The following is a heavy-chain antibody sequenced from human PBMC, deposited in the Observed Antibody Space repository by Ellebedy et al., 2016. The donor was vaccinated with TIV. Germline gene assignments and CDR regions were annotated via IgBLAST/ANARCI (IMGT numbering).Heavy chain of an antibody. Sequence: GESLKISCAASGFTFRNFAMTWVRQAPGKGLEWVSSISSSGVSTDYADSVRGRVTISRDNSKNTLYLQMNSLRADDSAVYYCAKLDSSGNYYGRFDYWGQGTLVTVSS. J-gene: IGHJ4*02. CDR3: AKLDSSGNYYGRFDY. D-gene: IGHD3-22*01. V-gene: IGHV3-23*01. CDR1: GFTFRNFA. CDR2: ISSSGVST.